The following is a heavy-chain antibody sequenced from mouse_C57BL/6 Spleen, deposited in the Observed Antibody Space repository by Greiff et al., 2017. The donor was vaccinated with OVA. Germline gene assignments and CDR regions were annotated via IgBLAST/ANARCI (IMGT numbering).Heavy chain of an antibody. Sequence: EVQRVESGGGLVKPGGSLKLSCAASGFTFSSYTMSWVRQTPEKRLEWVATISGGGGNTYYPDSVKGRFTISRDNAKNTLYLQMSSLRSEDTALYYWARRIYYDYEDVWGTGTTVTVSS. CDR2: ISGGGGNT. CDR3: ARRIYYDYEDV. J-gene: IGHJ1*03. V-gene: IGHV5-9*01. D-gene: IGHD2-4*01. CDR1: GFTFSSYT.